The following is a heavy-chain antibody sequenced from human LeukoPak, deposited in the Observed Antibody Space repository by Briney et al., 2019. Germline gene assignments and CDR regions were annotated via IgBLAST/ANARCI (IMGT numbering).Heavy chain of an antibody. Sequence: GGSLRLSCAVSGFTFSSYAMNWVRQAPGKGLEWVSAISGSGVSTYYADSVKGRFTISRDNSKNTLYLQMNSLRAEDTAVYYCAKDHMRDGYNYGYWYFDLWGRDTLVTVSS. CDR3: AKDHMRDGYNYGYWYFDL. CDR1: GFTFSSYA. V-gene: IGHV3-23*01. CDR2: ISGSGVST. D-gene: IGHD5-24*01. J-gene: IGHJ2*01.